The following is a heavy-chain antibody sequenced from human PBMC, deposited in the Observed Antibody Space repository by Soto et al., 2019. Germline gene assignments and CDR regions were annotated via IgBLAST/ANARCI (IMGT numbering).Heavy chain of an antibody. CDR2: IYYSGST. CDR1: GGSISSGDYY. V-gene: IGHV4-30-4*01. Sequence: SETLSLTCTVSGGSISSGDYYWSWIRQPPGKGLEWIGYIYYSGSTYYNPSLKSRVTISVDTSKNQFSLRLSSVTAADTAVYYCASEKAYDYVWGSYRYTNYWGQGTLVTVSS. D-gene: IGHD3-16*02. CDR3: ASEKAYDYVWGSYRYTNY. J-gene: IGHJ4*02.